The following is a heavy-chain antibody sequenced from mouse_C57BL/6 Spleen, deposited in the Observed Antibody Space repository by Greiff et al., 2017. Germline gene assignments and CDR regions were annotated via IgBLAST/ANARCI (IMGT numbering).Heavy chain of an antibody. Sequence: EVKVVESGEGLVKPGGSLKLSCAASGFTFSSYAMSWVRQTPEKRLEWVAYISSGGDYIYYADTVKGRFTISRDNARNTLYLQMSSLKSEDTAMYYCTNTGTGFAYWGQGTLVTVSA. J-gene: IGHJ3*01. CDR1: GFTFSSYA. V-gene: IGHV5-9-1*02. CDR3: TNTGTGFAY. CDR2: ISSGGDYI. D-gene: IGHD4-1*01.